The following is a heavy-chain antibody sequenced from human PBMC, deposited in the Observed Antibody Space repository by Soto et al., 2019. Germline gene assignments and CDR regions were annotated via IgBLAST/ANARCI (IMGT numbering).Heavy chain of an antibody. CDR1: GVTFSSYA. V-gene: IGHV1-69*01. J-gene: IGHJ4*02. CDR2: IIPIMDTT. CDR3: VRVRDGHNSYYFAH. Sequence: QVELVQSGAEVKKPGSSVKVSCKASGVTFSSYAINWVRQAPGQGLEWIGGIIPIMDTTNYAQKFQGRVKVPADESTRKTYMERSSLRSEDTAVYYFVRVRDGHNSYYFAHWGTGTQVAVSS.